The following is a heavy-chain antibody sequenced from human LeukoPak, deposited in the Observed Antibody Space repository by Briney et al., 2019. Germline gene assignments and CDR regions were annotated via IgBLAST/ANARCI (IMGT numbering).Heavy chain of an antibody. Sequence: ASVKVSCKASGYTFTSYDINWVRQATGQGLEWMGWMNPNSGNTGYAQKFQGRVTMTRNTSISTAYMELSSLRSEDTAVYYCARGRLDDFWSCYLDGMDVWGQGTTVTVSS. CDR3: ARGRLDDFWSCYLDGMDV. CDR2: MNPNSGNT. J-gene: IGHJ6*02. D-gene: IGHD3-3*01. V-gene: IGHV1-8*01. CDR1: GYTFTSYD.